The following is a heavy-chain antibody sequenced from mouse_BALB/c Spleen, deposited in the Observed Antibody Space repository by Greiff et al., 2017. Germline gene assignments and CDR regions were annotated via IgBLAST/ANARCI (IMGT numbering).Heavy chain of an antibody. CDR2: IDPSDSYT. CDR3: ARFREGYAMDY. CDR1: GYTFTSYW. V-gene: IGHV1-69*02. Sequence: QVQLQQPGAELVKPGASVKLSCKASGYTFTSYWMHWVKQRPGQGLEWIGEIDPSDSYTNYNQKFKGKATLTVDKSSSTAYMQLSSLTSEDSAVYYCARFREGYAMDYWGQGTSVTVSS. J-gene: IGHJ4*01.